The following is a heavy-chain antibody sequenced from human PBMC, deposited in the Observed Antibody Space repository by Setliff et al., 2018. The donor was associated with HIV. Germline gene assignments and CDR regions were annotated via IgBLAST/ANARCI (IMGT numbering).Heavy chain of an antibody. Sequence: SETLSLTWAVFGGSFSDFYWSWIRQPPGKGLEWIGEISYSGSTVYNPSLKSRVTMSVDASKNLVSLNLNSVTAADTAIYYCARGVARQVVIDRWFDPWGQGTPVTVS. V-gene: IGHV4-34*01. D-gene: IGHD2-21*01. CDR2: ISYSGST. J-gene: IGHJ5*02. CDR1: GGSFSDFY. CDR3: ARGVARQVVIDRWFDP.